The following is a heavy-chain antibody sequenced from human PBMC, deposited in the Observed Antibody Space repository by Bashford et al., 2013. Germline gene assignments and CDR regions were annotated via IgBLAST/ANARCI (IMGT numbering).Heavy chain of an antibody. CDR3: AKVDYEYVWGSLGN. CDR2: ISGSGGST. V-gene: IGHV3-23*01. Sequence: VRQAPGKGLEWVSGISGSGGSTYYADSVKGRFTISRDNSKNTLYLQMNSLRAEDTAVYYCAKVDYEYVWGSLGNWGQGTLVTVSS. D-gene: IGHD3-16*01. J-gene: IGHJ4*02.